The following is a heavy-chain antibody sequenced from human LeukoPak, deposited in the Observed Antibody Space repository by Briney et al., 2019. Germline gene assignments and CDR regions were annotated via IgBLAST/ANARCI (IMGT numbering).Heavy chain of an antibody. J-gene: IGHJ4*02. CDR1: GGSFSGYY. V-gene: IGHV4-34*01. CDR3: ASTSYCGGDCYSRRVEH. Sequence: SETLSLTCAVYGGSFSGYYWSWIRQPPGKGLEWIGEINHSGSTNYNPSLKSRVTISVDTSKNQFSLKLSSVTAADTAVYYCASTSYCGGDCYSRRVEHWGQGTLVTVSS. D-gene: IGHD2-21*02. CDR2: INHSGST.